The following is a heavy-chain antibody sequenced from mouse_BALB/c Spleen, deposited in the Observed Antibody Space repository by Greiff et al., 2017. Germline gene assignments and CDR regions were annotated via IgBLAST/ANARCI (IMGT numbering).Heavy chain of an antibody. CDR3: ARSGTWDY. J-gene: IGHJ2*01. V-gene: IGHV5-17*02. CDR1: GFTFSSFG. CDR2: ISSGSSTI. Sequence: EVKLMESGGGLVQPGGSRKLSCAASGFTFSSFGMHWVRQAPEKGLEWVAYISSGSSTIYYADTVKGRFTISRDNPKNTLFLQMTSLRSEDTAMYYCARSGTWDYWGQGTTLTVSS. D-gene: IGHD4-1*01.